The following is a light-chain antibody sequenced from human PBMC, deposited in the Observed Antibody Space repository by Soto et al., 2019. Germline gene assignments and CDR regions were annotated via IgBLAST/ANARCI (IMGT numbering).Light chain of an antibody. CDR3: SAYTITSPYV. V-gene: IGLV2-14*03. J-gene: IGLJ1*01. Sequence: ALTQPASVSGSPGQSISISCTGASSDVGAYNYISWYQQHPGKAPKLIIYDVSNRPSGVSSRFSGSKSGNTASLTISGLQAEDGADYYCSAYTITSPYVFGTGTKVTVL. CDR2: DVS. CDR1: SSDVGAYNY.